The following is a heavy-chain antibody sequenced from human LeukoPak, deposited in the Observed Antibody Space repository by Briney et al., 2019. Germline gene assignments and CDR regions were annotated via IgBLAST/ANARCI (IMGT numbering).Heavy chain of an antibody. V-gene: IGHV4-61*02. J-gene: IGHJ3*02. D-gene: IGHD6-19*01. Sequence: SETLSLTCTVSGGSISSGSYYWSWIRQPAGKGLEWIGRIYTSGSTNYNPSLKSRVTISVDTSKNQFSLKLSSVTAADTAVYYCARYRRAGGRSSAGALDIWGQGTMVTVSS. CDR3: ARYRRAGGRSSAGALDI. CDR2: IYTSGST. CDR1: GGSISSGSYY.